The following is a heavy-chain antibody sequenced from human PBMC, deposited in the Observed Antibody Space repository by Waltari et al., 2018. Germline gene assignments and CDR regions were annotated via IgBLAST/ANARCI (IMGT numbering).Heavy chain of an antibody. CDR1: GGSISSYY. CDR2: IHYSGST. Sequence: QVQLQESGPGLVKPSETLSLTCTVSGGSISSYYWSWIRQPPGKGLEWIGYIHYSGSTNYSPPLMSRVAISVDTYKNQFSLRLGSVTAAATAVYYCASQRPMEYYDDVWGSYRPGAFDYWGQGTLVTVSS. D-gene: IGHD3-16*02. J-gene: IGHJ4*02. CDR3: ASQRPMEYYDDVWGSYRPGAFDY. V-gene: IGHV4-59*08.